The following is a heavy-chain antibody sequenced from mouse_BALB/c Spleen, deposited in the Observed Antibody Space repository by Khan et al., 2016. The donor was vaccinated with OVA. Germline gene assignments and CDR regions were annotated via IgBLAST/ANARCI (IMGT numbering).Heavy chain of an antibody. CDR2: ISYSGGT. D-gene: IGHD1-1*01. CDR3: ARGNYYGYYFDY. Sequence: EVKLMESGPGLVKPSQSLSLTCTVTGYSITSGYAWNWIRQFPGNKLEWMGYISYSGGTSYNPSLKSRISITRATSKNQFFLQLNSVTTEDTATYYCARGNYYGYYFDYGGQGTPLTVSS. CDR1: GYSITSGYA. J-gene: IGHJ2*01. V-gene: IGHV3-2*02.